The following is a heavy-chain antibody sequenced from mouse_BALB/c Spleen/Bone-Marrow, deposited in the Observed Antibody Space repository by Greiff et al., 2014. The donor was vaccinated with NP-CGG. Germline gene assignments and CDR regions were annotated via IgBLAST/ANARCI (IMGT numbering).Heavy chain of an antibody. V-gene: IGHV1S127*01. Sequence: VKLQESGPELVRPGASVKMSCKASGYTFTSYWMHWVKQRPGQGLEWIGMIDPSNSETRLNQKFVDKATLNVDKSSNTAYIQXXXLTXEDSAVYYCARNHFAMDYWGQGTSVTVSS. CDR2: IDPSNSET. CDR3: ARNHFAMDY. J-gene: IGHJ4*01. CDR1: GYTFTSYW.